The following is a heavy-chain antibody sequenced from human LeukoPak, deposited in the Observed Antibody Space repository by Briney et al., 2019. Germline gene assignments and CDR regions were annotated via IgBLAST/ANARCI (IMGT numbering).Heavy chain of an antibody. CDR3: ARDSGDYGDYFFYYYYYGMDV. V-gene: IGHV1-69*13. J-gene: IGHJ6*02. CDR1: GGTFSSYA. CDR2: IIPIFGTA. Sequence: SVKVSCKASGGTFSSYAISWVRQAPGQGLEWMGGIIPIFGTANYAQKFQGRVTITADESTSTAYMGLSSLRSDDTAVYYCARDSGDYGDYFFYYYYYGMDVWGQGTTVTVSS. D-gene: IGHD4-17*01.